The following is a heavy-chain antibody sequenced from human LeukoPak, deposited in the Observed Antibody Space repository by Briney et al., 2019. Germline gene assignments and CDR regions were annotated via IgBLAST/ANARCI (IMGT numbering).Heavy chain of an antibody. V-gene: IGHV3-23*01. Sequence: PGGSLRLSCAASRFTFSSYAMSWVRQAPGKGLEWVSAISGSGGSTYYADSVKGRFTISRDNSKNTLYLQMNSLRAEDTAVYYCAKDAYDYIWGSYRSPFDYWGQGTLVTVSS. CDR1: RFTFSSYA. J-gene: IGHJ4*02. CDR2: ISGSGGST. D-gene: IGHD3-16*02. CDR3: AKDAYDYIWGSYRSPFDY.